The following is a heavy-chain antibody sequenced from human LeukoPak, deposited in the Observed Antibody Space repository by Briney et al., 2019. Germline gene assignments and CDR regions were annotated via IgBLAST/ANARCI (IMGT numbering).Heavy chain of an antibody. Sequence: ASVKVSCKASGYTFTSYAISWVRQAPGRGLEWMGRIIPILGIANYAQKFQGRVTITADKSTSTAYMELSSLRSEDTAVYYCARGYCSSTSCTYGMDVWGQGTTVTVSS. D-gene: IGHD2-2*01. CDR2: IIPILGIA. CDR1: GYTFTSYA. CDR3: ARGYCSSTSCTYGMDV. J-gene: IGHJ6*02. V-gene: IGHV1-69*04.